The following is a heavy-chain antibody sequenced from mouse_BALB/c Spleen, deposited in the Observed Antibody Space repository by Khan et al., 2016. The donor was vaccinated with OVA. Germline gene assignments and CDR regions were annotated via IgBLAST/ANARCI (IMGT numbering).Heavy chain of an antibody. CDR3: ARSWAMDY. CDR2: ISSLAYSI. Sequence: EVELVESGGGLVQPGGSRKLSCAASGFTFSDYGLAWVRQAPGKGPEWVAFISSLAYSIYYADTVTDRFTISRENAKNTLYLEMSSLGSEDTAMYYCARSWAMDYWGQGTSVTVSS. CDR1: GFTFSDYG. J-gene: IGHJ4*01. V-gene: IGHV5-15*02.